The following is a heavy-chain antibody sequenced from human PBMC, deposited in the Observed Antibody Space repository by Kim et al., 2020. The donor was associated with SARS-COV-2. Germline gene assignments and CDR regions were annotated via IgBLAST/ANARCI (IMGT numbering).Heavy chain of an antibody. Sequence: GGSLRLSCAASGFTFSSYSMNWVRQAPGKGLEWVSSISSSSRYIYYADSVKGRFTISRDNAKNSLYLQMNSLRAEDTAVYYCERDNNGIVGAPFDYWGQGTLVTVSS. CDR1: GFTFSSYS. CDR2: ISSSSRYI. D-gene: IGHD1-26*01. CDR3: ERDNNGIVGAPFDY. V-gene: IGHV3-21*01. J-gene: IGHJ4*02.